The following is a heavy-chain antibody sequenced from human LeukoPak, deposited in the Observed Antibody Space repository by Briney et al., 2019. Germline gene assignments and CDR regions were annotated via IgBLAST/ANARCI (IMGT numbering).Heavy chain of an antibody. CDR2: ISYDGSNK. Sequence: GGSLRLSCAASGFTFSSYAMHWVRQAPGKGLEWVAVISYDGSNKYYADSVKGRFTISRDNSKNTLYLQMNSLRAEDTAVYYCAKAQYDFWSGALAFDIWGQGTMVTVSS. D-gene: IGHD3-3*01. J-gene: IGHJ3*02. V-gene: IGHV3-30-3*01. CDR3: AKAQYDFWSGALAFDI. CDR1: GFTFSSYA.